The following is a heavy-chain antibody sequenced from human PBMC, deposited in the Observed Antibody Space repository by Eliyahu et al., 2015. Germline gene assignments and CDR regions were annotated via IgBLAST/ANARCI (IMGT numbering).Heavy chain of an antibody. CDR2: ISYDGSNK. J-gene: IGHJ4*02. D-gene: IGHD6-19*01. CDR1: GFPFSSYG. Sequence: QVQLVESGGGVVQPGXSLRLSCXAXGFPFSSYGMPWGRQAPGKGVEWVAVISYDGSNKYYADSVKGRFTISRDNSKNTLYLQMNSLRAEDTAVYYCARDRGSGWWGGFDYWGQGTLVTVSS. V-gene: IGHV3-30*03. CDR3: ARDRGSGWWGGFDY.